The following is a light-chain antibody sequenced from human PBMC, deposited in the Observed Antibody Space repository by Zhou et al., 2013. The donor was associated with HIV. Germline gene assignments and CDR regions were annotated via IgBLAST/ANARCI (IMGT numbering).Light chain of an antibody. CDR1: QSVRSNN. J-gene: IGKJ1*01. CDR2: DAS. Sequence: EIVLTQSPGTLSLSPGKRATLSCRASQSVRSNNLAWYQQKPGQAPRLLIYDASSRATGIPDRFSGSGSGTDFTLTISRLEPEDFAVFTVHQYGTSPGTFGQGTKVEIE. CDR3: HQYGTSPGT. V-gene: IGKV3-20*01.